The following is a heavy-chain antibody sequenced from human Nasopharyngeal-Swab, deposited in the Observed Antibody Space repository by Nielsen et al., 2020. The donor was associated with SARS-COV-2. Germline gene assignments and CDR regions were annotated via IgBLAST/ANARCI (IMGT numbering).Heavy chain of an antibody. V-gene: IGHV3-48*04. J-gene: IGHJ6*02. D-gene: IGHD2-15*01. CDR1: GFTFSSYS. CDR2: ISSSSSTI. Sequence: GGSLRLSCAASGFTFSSYSTNWVRQAPGKGLEWVSYISSSSSTIYYADSVKGRFTISRDNAKNSLYLQMNSLRAEDTAVYYCARDPIVVVVAATPGGMDVWGQGTTVTVSS. CDR3: ARDPIVVVVAATPGGMDV.